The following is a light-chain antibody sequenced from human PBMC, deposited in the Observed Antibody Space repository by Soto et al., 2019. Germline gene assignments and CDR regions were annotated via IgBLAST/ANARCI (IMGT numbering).Light chain of an antibody. CDR2: KAS. CDR1: QIISTW. Sequence: DIQMTQSPSTLSASVGDRVTITCRASQIISTWLAWYQQKPGKAPKLLIYKASSLEGGVPSRFSGSGSGTEFNITFSSLQPDDFATYYCQQYNTYPLTFGGGTTVDIK. V-gene: IGKV1-5*03. J-gene: IGKJ4*01. CDR3: QQYNTYPLT.